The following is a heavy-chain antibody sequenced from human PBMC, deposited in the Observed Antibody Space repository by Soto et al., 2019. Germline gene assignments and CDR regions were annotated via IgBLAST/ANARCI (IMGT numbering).Heavy chain of an antibody. CDR2: IIPIFGTA. Sequence: ASVKVSCKASGGTFSSYAISWVRQAPGQGLEWMGGIIPIFGTANYAQKFQGRVTITADESTGTAYMELSSLRSEDTAVYYCARKGVTVAGTDYYYGMDVWGQGTTVTVSS. CDR1: GGTFSSYA. CDR3: ARKGVTVAGTDYYYGMDV. J-gene: IGHJ6*02. D-gene: IGHD6-19*01. V-gene: IGHV1-69*13.